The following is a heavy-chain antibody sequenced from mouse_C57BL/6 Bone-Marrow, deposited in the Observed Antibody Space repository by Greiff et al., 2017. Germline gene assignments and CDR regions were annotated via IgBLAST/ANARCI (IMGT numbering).Heavy chain of an antibody. CDR2: ISSGGSYT. V-gene: IGHV5-6*01. J-gene: IGHJ1*03. Sequence: EVHLVESGGDLVKPGGSLKLSCAASGFTFSSYGMSWVRQTPDKRLEWVATISSGGSYTYYPDSVKGRFTISRDNAKNTLYLQMSSLKSEDTAMYYCAGQHSITTVVAKYFDVWGTGTTVTVSS. CDR1: GFTFSSYG. CDR3: AGQHSITTVVAKYFDV. D-gene: IGHD1-1*01.